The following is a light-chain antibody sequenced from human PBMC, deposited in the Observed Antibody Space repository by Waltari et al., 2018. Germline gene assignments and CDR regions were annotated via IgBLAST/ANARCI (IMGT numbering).Light chain of an antibody. CDR3: CSYASNDMV. V-gene: IGLV2-23*02. J-gene: IGLJ2*01. Sequence: QSALTQSASVSGSPGQSITIPCTGTSSDMGTYNLVSWYQQPPDTAPKLIIYEVSKRPSGVSNRFSGSKSGNTASLTISGLQAEDEADYFCCSYASNDMVFGGGTKVTVL. CDR1: SSDMGTYNL. CDR2: EVS.